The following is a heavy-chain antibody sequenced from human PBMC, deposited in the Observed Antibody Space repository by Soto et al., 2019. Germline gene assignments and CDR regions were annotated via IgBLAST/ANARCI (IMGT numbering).Heavy chain of an antibody. J-gene: IGHJ4*02. CDR3: ARGHVDTPMTNFDY. CDR1: GYTFISYY. Sequence: QVQLVQSGAEVKKPGASVKVSCRTSGYTFISYYIHWVQQAPGQGLEWMGLINPTDAYTDYAQKFQGRINLTRDTSTNIAYMELSSLRTEDTAIYYCARGHVDTPMTNFDYWGQGTLVTVSS. CDR2: INPTDAYT. V-gene: IGHV1-46*01. D-gene: IGHD5-18*01.